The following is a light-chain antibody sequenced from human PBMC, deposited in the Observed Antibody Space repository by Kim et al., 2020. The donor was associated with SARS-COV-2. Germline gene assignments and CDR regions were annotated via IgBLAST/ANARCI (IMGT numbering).Light chain of an antibody. V-gene: IGKV3-11*01. CDR2: DAW. J-gene: IGKJ5*01. Sequence: EVVLTQSPATLSLSPGERATLSCRSSQSVGINLAWYQQKPDQAPRLLIYDAWRRAAGIPARFSGSGSGTDFTLTISDLELEDFAVYHWLQRTAWPNTFGQGTRLEIK. CDR1: QSVGIN. CDR3: LQRTAWPNT.